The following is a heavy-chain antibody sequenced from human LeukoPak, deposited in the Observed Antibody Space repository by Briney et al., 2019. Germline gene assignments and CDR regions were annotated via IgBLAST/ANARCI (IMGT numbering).Heavy chain of an antibody. Sequence: SETQSLTCTVSGGSISSYYWSWIRQPPGKGLEWIGYIYYSGSTNYNPSLKSRVTISVDTSKNQFSLKLSSVTAADTAVYYCATAKAGYSGYGPPHYWGQGTLVTVSS. CDR1: GGSISSYY. CDR2: IYYSGST. D-gene: IGHD5-12*01. CDR3: ATAKAGYSGYGPPHY. V-gene: IGHV4-59*01. J-gene: IGHJ4*02.